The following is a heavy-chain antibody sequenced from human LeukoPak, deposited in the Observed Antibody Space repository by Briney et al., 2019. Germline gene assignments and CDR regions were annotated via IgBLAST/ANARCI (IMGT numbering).Heavy chain of an antibody. CDR1: GFTFSNYA. D-gene: IGHD6-13*01. Sequence: PGGSLRLSCAASGFTFSNYAMHWVRQAPGKGLEWVAAISHDGSNKYHADSVKGRFTVSRDNSKNTVYLQMNSLRAEDTAVYFCAGSPKYSSSWYEYFQHWGQGTLVTVSS. V-gene: IGHV3-30*01. CDR2: ISHDGSNK. J-gene: IGHJ1*01. CDR3: AGSPKYSSSWYEYFQH.